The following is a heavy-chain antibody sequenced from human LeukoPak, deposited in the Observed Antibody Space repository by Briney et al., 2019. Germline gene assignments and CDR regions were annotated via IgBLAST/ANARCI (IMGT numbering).Heavy chain of an antibody. J-gene: IGHJ3*02. CDR1: KVTFSSYE. Sequence: PGGSLRLSCAASKVTFSSYEMNWVRQAPGKGLEWGSYISSSGSTIYYADSVKGRFTISRDNIKKSLYLQMNSLRAEDTAVYYCARDLFLWGAFDIWGQGTMVTVSS. V-gene: IGHV3-48*03. CDR2: ISSSGSTI. D-gene: IGHD2/OR15-2a*01. CDR3: ARDLFLWGAFDI.